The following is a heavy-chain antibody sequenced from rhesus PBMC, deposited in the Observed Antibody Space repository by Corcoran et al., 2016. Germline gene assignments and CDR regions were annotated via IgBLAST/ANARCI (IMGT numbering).Heavy chain of an antibody. CDR2: ISLSDGTT. Sequence: QLQESGPGLVKPSETLSLTCAVSGGSISSHFWGWIRQPPGKGLEWIGRISLSDGTTAYSPSLKSRVTISIDTSKTQFSLKVNSVTAADTAVYYCARGSNLSGLDFWGQGVAVTVSS. CDR3: ARGSNLSGLDF. V-gene: IGHV4-160*01. CDR1: GGSISSHF. D-gene: IGHD4-23*01. J-gene: IGHJ6*01.